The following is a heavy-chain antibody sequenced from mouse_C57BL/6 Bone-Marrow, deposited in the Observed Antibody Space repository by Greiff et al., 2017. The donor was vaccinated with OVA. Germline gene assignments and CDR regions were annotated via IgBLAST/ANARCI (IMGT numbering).Heavy chain of an antibody. V-gene: IGHV5-17*01. CDR1: GFTFSDYG. Sequence: EVKLMESGGGLVKPGGSLKLSCAASGFTFSDYGMHWVRQAPEKGLEWVAYISSGSSTIYYADTVKGRFTISRDNAKNTLFLQMTSLRSEDTAMYYCARRPVVDAMDYWGQGTSVTVSS. CDR2: ISSGSSTI. D-gene: IGHD1-1*01. J-gene: IGHJ4*01. CDR3: ARRPVVDAMDY.